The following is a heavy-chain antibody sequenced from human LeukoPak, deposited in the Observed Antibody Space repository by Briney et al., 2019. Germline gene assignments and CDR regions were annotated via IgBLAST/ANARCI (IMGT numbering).Heavy chain of an antibody. D-gene: IGHD5-18*01. CDR1: GGTFSSYA. J-gene: IGHJ3*02. CDR2: IIPIFGTA. Sequence: SVKVSCTASGGTFSSYAISWVRQAPGQGLEWMGGIIPIFGTANYAQKFQGRVTITADKSTSTAYMELSSLRSEDTAVYYCAREEGRYSYGYSAFDIWGQGTMVTVSS. V-gene: IGHV1-69*06. CDR3: AREEGRYSYGYSAFDI.